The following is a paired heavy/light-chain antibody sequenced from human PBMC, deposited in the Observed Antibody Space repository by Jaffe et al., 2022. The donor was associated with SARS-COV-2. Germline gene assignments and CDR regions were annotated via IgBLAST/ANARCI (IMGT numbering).Light chain of an antibody. Sequence: SYVVTQAPSVSVAPGKTARITCDGDDVGTKSVNWYQQKPGQAPVLVFYYESDRPSGIPERFSGSKSENTATLTISRVEAGDEADYHCQVWDSSSDWVFGGGTKLTVL. CDR1: DVGTKS. CDR2: YES. CDR3: QVWDSSSDWV. V-gene: IGLV3-21*01. J-gene: IGLJ3*02.
Heavy chain of an antibody. CDR2: INPMSDKA. CDR3: AGEGDYYGSGRFDF. Sequence: QVHLVQSGAELKKPGSSVTVSCRASGDTFTTFSVNWVRQAPGQGLEWMGGINPMSDKADAAQKFRGRVSISADEQSTTAYLTLSGLTSQDTAMYYCAGEGDYYGSGRFDFWGQRTLVTVSS. D-gene: IGHD3-10*01. V-gene: IGHV1-69*01. J-gene: IGHJ4*02. CDR1: GDTFTTFS.